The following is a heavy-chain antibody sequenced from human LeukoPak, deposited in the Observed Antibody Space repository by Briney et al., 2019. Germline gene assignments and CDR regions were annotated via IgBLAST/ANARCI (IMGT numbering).Heavy chain of an antibody. V-gene: IGHV3-30*19. J-gene: IGHJ4*02. Sequence: PGGSLRLSCAASGFTFSSYGMHWVRQAPGKGLEWVAVISYDGSNKYYADSVKGRFTISRDNSKNTLYLQMNSLRAEDTAVYYCARSAAEMITFGGVIHWGQGTLVTVSS. CDR3: ARSAAEMITFGGVIH. CDR1: GFTFSSYG. CDR2: ISYDGSNK. D-gene: IGHD3-16*01.